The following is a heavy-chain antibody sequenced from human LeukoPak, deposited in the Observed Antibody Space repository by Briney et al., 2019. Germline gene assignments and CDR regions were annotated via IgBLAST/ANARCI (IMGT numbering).Heavy chain of an antibody. CDR3: AHGDHSSFDG. J-gene: IGHJ4*02. V-gene: IGHV3-74*01. CDR2: IDSDGTTR. Sequence: GGSLRLSCVASGFSLSTYWMHWVRQTPGKGLVWVSRIDSDGTTRNYADPVKGRFTISRDNAKSTLYLQMNSLRPEDTAVYYCAHGDHSSFDGWGQGILVTVSS. CDR1: GFSLSTYW. D-gene: IGHD3-10*01.